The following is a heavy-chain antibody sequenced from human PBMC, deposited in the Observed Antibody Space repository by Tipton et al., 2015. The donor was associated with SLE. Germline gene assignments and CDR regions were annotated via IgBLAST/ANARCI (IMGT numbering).Heavy chain of an antibody. D-gene: IGHD3-22*01. J-gene: IGHJ6*02. V-gene: IGHV4-34*01. CDR2: INHSGST. CDR1: GGSFSGYY. Sequence: TLSLTCAVYGGSFSGYYWSWIRQPPGKGLEWIGEINHSGSTNYNPSLKSRVTISVDTSKNQFSLKLSSVTAADTAVYYCARSRYDSSGYRPGMDVWGQGTTVTVSS. CDR3: ARSRYDSSGYRPGMDV.